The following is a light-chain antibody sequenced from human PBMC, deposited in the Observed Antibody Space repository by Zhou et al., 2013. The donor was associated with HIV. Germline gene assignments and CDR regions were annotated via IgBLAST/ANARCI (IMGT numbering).Light chain of an antibody. CDR3: QQADTLPVT. Sequence: DVQMTQSPSSVSASVGDTVTITCRASQDIKTWLAWYQQKPGRAPYLLIYGASSLHGGVSSRFSGRGSGTEFTLTITNLQPEDFATYFCQQADTLPVTFGGGTRVQIK. V-gene: IGKV1-12*01. CDR2: GAS. J-gene: IGKJ4*01. CDR1: QDIKTW.